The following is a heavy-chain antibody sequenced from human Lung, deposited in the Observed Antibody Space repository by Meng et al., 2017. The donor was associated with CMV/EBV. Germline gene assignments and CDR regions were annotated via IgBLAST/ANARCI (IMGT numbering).Heavy chain of an antibody. CDR1: GFTFSSYA. Sequence: SCAASGFTFSSYAMHWVRQAPGKGLEWVAVISYDGSNKYYADSVKGRFTISRDNSKNTLYLQMNSLRAEDTAVYYCARDSGSSSFYYYYGMDVWGQGTTVPSP. D-gene: IGHD6-6*01. V-gene: IGHV3-30-3*01. CDR2: ISYDGSNK. J-gene: IGHJ6*02. CDR3: ARDSGSSSFYYYYGMDV.